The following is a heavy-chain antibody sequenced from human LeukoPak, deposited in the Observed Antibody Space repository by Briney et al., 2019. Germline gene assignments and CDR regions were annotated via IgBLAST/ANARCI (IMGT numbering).Heavy chain of an antibody. CDR2: ISYDGSNK. CDR1: GFTFDDYG. J-gene: IGHJ4*02. Sequence: GGSLRLSCAASGFTFDDYGMSWVRQAPGKGLEWVAVISYDGSNKYYADSVKGRFTISRDNSKNTLYLQMNSLRAEDTAVYYCARRKQLVLDYWGQGTLVTVSS. D-gene: IGHD6-13*01. CDR3: ARRKQLVLDY. V-gene: IGHV3-30*03.